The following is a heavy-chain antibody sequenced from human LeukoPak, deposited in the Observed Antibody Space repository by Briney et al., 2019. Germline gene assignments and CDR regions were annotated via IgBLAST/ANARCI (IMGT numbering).Heavy chain of an antibody. Sequence: GGSLRLTCAASGFTFSSYSMNWVRQAPGKGLEWVSSISSSSSYIYYADSVKGRFTISRDDAKNSLYLQMNSLRAEDTAVYYCAKDLGITIFGVWDYWGQGTLVTVSS. D-gene: IGHD3-3*01. V-gene: IGHV3-21*04. CDR1: GFTFSSYS. CDR2: ISSSSSYI. J-gene: IGHJ4*02. CDR3: AKDLGITIFGVWDY.